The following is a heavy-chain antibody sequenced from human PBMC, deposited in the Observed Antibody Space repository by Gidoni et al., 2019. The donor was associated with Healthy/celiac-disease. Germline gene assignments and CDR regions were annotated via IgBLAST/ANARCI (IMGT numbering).Heavy chain of an antibody. J-gene: IGHJ4*02. CDR1: GGSFSGYY. D-gene: IGHD3-10*01. CDR2: INHSGST. CDR3: ARGGGGVLLWENDY. Sequence: QVQLQQWGAGLLKPSETLSLTCPVYGGSFSGYYWSWIRQPPGKGLDWIGEINHSGSTNLNPSLKRRVSISVDTSKNQFSLKLSSVTAADTAVYYCARGGGGVLLWENDYWGQGTLVTVSS. V-gene: IGHV4-34*01.